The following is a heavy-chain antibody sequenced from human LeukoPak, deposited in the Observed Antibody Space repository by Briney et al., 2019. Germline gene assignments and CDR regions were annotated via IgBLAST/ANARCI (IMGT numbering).Heavy chain of an antibody. Sequence: WASVKVSCKASGGTFGSYAISWVRQAPGQGLEWMGWISAYNGNTNYAQKLQGRVTMTTDISTSTAYMELRSLRSDDTAVYYCARGAPLHSHYYGMDVWGQGPTVTVSS. D-gene: IGHD2-15*01. V-gene: IGHV1-18*01. CDR3: ARGAPLHSHYYGMDV. CDR1: GGTFGSYA. J-gene: IGHJ6*02. CDR2: ISAYNGNT.